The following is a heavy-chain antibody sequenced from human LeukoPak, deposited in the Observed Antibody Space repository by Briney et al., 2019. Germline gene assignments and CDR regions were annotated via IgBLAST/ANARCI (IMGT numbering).Heavy chain of an antibody. Sequence: GGSLRLSCAASGFTFSSYWMSWVRQAPGKGLEWVANIKQDGSEKYYVDSVKGRFTISRDNAENSLYLQMNSLRAEDTAVYYCAKGNTMIVVPNRVDYWGQGTLVTVSS. CDR2: IKQDGSEK. D-gene: IGHD3-22*01. J-gene: IGHJ4*02. CDR1: GFTFSSYW. V-gene: IGHV3-7*03. CDR3: AKGNTMIVVPNRVDY.